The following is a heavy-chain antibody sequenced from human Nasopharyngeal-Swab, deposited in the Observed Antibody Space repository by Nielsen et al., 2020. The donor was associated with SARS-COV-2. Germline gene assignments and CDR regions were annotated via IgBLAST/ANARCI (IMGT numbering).Heavy chain of an antibody. Sequence: SETLSLTCTVSGGSISSYYWSWIRQPPGKGLEWIGHIYYSGSTNYNPSLKSRVTISVDTSKNQFSLKLSSVTAADAAVYYCARGLPSYYDSSGYYSDWGQGTLVTVSS. D-gene: IGHD3-22*01. CDR2: IYYSGST. V-gene: IGHV4-59*01. CDR3: ARGLPSYYDSSGYYSD. CDR1: GGSISSYY. J-gene: IGHJ4*02.